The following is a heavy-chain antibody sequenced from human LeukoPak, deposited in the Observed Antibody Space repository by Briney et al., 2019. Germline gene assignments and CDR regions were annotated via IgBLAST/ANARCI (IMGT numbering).Heavy chain of an antibody. D-gene: IGHD1-7*01. Sequence: PGGSLRLSCAASGFTFSDYYMSWVRQAPGKGLEWVSGISGSGGNTYYADSVKGRFTISRDSSKNTLYLQMDSLRAEDTAVYYCAKDITGTTRFDYWGQGTLVTVSS. CDR2: ISGSGGNT. V-gene: IGHV3-23*01. J-gene: IGHJ4*02. CDR3: AKDITGTTRFDY. CDR1: GFTFSDYY.